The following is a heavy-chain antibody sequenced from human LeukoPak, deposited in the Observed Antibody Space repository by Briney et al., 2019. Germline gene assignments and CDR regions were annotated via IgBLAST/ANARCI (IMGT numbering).Heavy chain of an antibody. CDR1: GGTFSSYV. D-gene: IGHD6-6*01. CDR3: ASDPIAARPRPFDC. Sequence: GASVKVSCKASGGTFSSYVISWVRQAPGQGLEWMGRIIPILGIANYAQKFQGRVTITADKSTSTAYMELSSLRSEDTAVYYCASDPIAARPRPFDCWGQGTLVTVSS. V-gene: IGHV1-69*04. J-gene: IGHJ4*02. CDR2: IIPILGIA.